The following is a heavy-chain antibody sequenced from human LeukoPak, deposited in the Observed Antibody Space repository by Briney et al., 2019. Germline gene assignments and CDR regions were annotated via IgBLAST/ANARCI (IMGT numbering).Heavy chain of an antibody. Sequence: TGGSLRLSCAASGFTFSNAWMSWVRQAPGKGLEWVGRIKSKTDGGTTDYAAPVKGRFTISRDDSKNTLYLQMNSLKTEDTAVYYCTTHTIVGATNFDYWGQGTLVTVSS. CDR1: GFTFSNAW. J-gene: IGHJ4*02. D-gene: IGHD1-26*01. V-gene: IGHV3-15*01. CDR2: IKSKTDGGTT. CDR3: TTHTIVGATNFDY.